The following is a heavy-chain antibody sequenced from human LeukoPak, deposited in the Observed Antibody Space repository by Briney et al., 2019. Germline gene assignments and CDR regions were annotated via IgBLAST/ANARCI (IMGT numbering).Heavy chain of an antibody. V-gene: IGHV4-4*07. CDR1: GGSISSYY. CDR2: ISTSGST. CDR3: ARDPTYYYYMDV. Sequence: SETLSLTCTVPGGSISSYYWSWIRQPAGKGLEWIGRISTSGSTDYNPSLKSRVTMSVDTSKNQFSLKLISVTAADTAVYYCARDPTYYYYMDVWGKGTTVTVSS. J-gene: IGHJ6*03.